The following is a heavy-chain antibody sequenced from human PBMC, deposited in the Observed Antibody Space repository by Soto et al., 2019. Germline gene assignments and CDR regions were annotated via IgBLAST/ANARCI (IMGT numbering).Heavy chain of an antibody. Sequence: VGSLRLSCAASGFTFSDHHMDWVRQAPGKGLEWVGRARNKANSYTTAYAASVKGRFTISRDDSKNSLSLQMNSLKTEDTAVYFCARLMGTGFDLWGQGTLVTVSS. J-gene: IGHJ4*02. V-gene: IGHV3-72*01. D-gene: IGHD2-8*01. CDR1: GFTFSDHH. CDR3: ARLMGTGFDL. CDR2: ARNKANSYTT.